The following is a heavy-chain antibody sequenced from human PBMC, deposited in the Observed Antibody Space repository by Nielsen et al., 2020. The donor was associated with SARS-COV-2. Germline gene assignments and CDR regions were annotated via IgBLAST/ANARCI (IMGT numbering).Heavy chain of an antibody. Sequence: GESLKISCAASGFTFSSYAMHWVRQAPGKGLEWVAVISYDGSNKYYADSVKGRFTISRDNSKNTLYLQMNSLRAEDTAVYYCGVVVVAATYAFDIWGQGTMVTVSS. CDR1: GFTFSSYA. CDR3: GVVVVAATYAFDI. V-gene: IGHV3-30*04. D-gene: IGHD2-15*01. CDR2: ISYDGSNK. J-gene: IGHJ3*02.